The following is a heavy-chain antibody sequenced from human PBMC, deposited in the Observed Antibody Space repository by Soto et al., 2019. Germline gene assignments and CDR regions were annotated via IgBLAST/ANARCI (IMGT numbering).Heavy chain of an antibody. CDR1: GFTFSSYA. Sequence: GGSLRLSCAASGFTFSSYAMSWVRQAPGKGLEWVSAISGSGGSTYYADSVKGRFTISRDNSKNTLYLQMNSLRAEDTAVYYCAKDRITMIVVVRSYYFDYWGQGTLVTVSS. CDR2: ISGSGGST. J-gene: IGHJ4*02. D-gene: IGHD3-22*01. V-gene: IGHV3-23*01. CDR3: AKDRITMIVVVRSYYFDY.